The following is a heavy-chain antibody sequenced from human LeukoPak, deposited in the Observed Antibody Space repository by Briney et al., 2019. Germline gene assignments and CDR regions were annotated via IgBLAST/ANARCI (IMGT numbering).Heavy chain of an antibody. CDR1: GGSISSSSYY. J-gene: IGHJ3*02. D-gene: IGHD2-2*01. CDR3: ARPRRVSTSPEDI. CDR2: IYYSGST. Sequence: PSETLSLTCTVSGGSISSSSYYWGWIRQPPGKGLEWIGSIYYSGSTYYNPSLKSRVTISVDTSKNQFSLKLSSVTAADTAVYYCARPRRVSTSPEDIWGQGTMVTVSS. V-gene: IGHV4-39*01.